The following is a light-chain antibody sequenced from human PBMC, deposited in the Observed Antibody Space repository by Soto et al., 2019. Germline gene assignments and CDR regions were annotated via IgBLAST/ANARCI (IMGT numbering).Light chain of an antibody. Sequence: EVVLTQSPATLSLSPGERATLSCRANQSVSANYLAWYQQKPGQAPRLLIYGASSRATALPDRFSGSGSGTALTLTISRLEPEDFAVFYCHQYGSSPFTFGPGTKVDIK. CDR1: QSVSANY. CDR3: HQYGSSPFT. CDR2: GAS. J-gene: IGKJ3*01. V-gene: IGKV3-20*01.